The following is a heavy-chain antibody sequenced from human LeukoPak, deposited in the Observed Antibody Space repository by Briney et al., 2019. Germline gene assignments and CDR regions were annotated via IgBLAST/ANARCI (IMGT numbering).Heavy chain of an antibody. V-gene: IGHV3-23*01. J-gene: IGHJ5*02. D-gene: IGHD3-3*01. CDR2: ISGSGGST. Sequence: QPGGSLRLSCAASGFTFSSYAMSWVRQAPGKGLEWVSAISGSGGSTYYADSVKGRFTISRDNSKNTLYLQMNSLRAEDTAVYYCAKGAHLIFGVEYWFDPWGQGTLVTVSS. CDR3: AKGAHLIFGVEYWFDP. CDR1: GFTFSSYA.